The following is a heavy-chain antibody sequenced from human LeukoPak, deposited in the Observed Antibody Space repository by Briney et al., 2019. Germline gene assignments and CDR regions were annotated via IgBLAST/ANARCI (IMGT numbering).Heavy chain of an antibody. CDR3: AKVMGLGSSGYQDY. V-gene: IGHV3-23*01. J-gene: IGHJ4*02. Sequence: PGGSLRLSCAASGFTFSSYAMSWVRQAPGKGLEWVSAISGSGGSTYYADSVKGRFTISRDNSKNTLYLQMNSLRAEDTAVYYCAKVMGLGSSGYQDYWGQGTLVTVSS. CDR2: ISGSGGST. D-gene: IGHD3-22*01. CDR1: GFTFSSYA.